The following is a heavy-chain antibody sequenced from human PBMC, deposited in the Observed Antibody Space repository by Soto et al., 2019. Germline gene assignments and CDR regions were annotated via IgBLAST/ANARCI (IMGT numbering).Heavy chain of an antibody. D-gene: IGHD3-9*01. Sequence: QVQLVQSGAEVKKPGASVKVSCKASGYTFTSYGISWVRQAPGQGLEWMGWISAYNGNTNYAQKLQGRVTMTIDTSTSTAYMELRSLRSDDTAVYYCARGPYYDILTGYHYYYYGMDVWGQGTTVTVSS. J-gene: IGHJ6*02. V-gene: IGHV1-18*01. CDR1: GYTFTSYG. CDR3: ARGPYYDILTGYHYYYYGMDV. CDR2: ISAYNGNT.